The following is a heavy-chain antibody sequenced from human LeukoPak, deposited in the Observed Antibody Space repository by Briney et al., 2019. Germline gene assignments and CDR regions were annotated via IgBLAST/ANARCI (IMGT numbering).Heavy chain of an antibody. V-gene: IGHV4-34*01. CDR1: GDSSNIYY. CDR3: ASGRELELPWQ. Sequence: SETLSLTCAVYGDSSNIYYWSWIRQSPGKGLEWIAEINHTGSTDYNPSLKSRVTISVDTSKNQFSLKLASVTAADTAVYYCASGRELELPWQGGHGTLVTVSS. J-gene: IGHJ4*01. CDR2: INHTGST. D-gene: IGHD1-7*01.